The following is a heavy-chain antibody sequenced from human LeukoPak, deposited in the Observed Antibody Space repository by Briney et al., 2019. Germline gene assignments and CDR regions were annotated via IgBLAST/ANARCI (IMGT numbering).Heavy chain of an antibody. CDR2: IYHSGST. CDR1: GYSISSGYY. Sequence: SETLSLTCTVSGYSISSGYYWGWIRQPPGKGLEWIGSIYHSGSTYYNPSLKSRVTISVDTSKNQFSLKLSSVTAADTAVYYCARDPTYYYDSSGYHYGMDVWGQGTTVTVSS. CDR3: ARDPTYYYDSSGYHYGMDV. V-gene: IGHV4-38-2*02. J-gene: IGHJ6*02. D-gene: IGHD3-22*01.